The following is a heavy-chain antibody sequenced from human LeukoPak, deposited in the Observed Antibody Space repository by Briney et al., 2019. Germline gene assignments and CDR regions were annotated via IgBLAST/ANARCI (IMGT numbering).Heavy chain of an antibody. CDR3: ARGNSAYDY. CDR2: ISSSSNYI. Sequence: TGGSLRLSCAASGFTFSSYNMNWVRQAPGKELEWVSSISSSSNYIYYADSVKGRFTISRDNAKNSLYLQMNSLRAEDTAVYYCARGNSAYDYWGQGTLVTVSS. J-gene: IGHJ4*02. V-gene: IGHV3-21*01. D-gene: IGHD5-12*01. CDR1: GFTFSSYN.